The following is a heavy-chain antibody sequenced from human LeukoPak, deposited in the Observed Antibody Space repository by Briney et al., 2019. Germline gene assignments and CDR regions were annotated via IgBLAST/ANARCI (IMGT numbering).Heavy chain of an antibody. CDR1: GFTFSSYV. D-gene: IGHD7-27*01. Sequence: TGGSLRLSCSASGFTFSSYVIHWVRQAPGRGLAWVAGVSHHGSDEYYSDSVKGRFTISRDNSKNTLYLQTHSLRDEDTAVYYCARGNGGLFDYWGQGTLVTVSS. V-gene: IGHV3-30*04. CDR3: ARGNGGLFDY. CDR2: VSHHGSDE. J-gene: IGHJ4*02.